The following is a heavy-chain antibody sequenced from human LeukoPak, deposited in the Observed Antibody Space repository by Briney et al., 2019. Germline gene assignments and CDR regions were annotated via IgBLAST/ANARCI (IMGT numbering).Heavy chain of an antibody. V-gene: IGHV3-74*01. CDR3: ARGWFGPDS. J-gene: IGHJ3*02. Sequence: PGGSLRLSCAASEFTFSGHSMHWVRQAPGKGLVWISGISNDGTTTNYADSVKGRFTISRDNAKNTLYLQMKSLRAEDTAVYYCARGWFGPDSWDQGTMVTVSS. D-gene: IGHD3-10*01. CDR1: EFTFSGHS. CDR2: ISNDGTTT.